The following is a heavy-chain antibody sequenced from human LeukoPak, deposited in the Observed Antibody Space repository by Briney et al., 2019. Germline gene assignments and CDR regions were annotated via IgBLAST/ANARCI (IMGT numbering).Heavy chain of an antibody. V-gene: IGHV4-59*01. CDR2: IYYLGAT. CDR3: AKEGSSGLFDS. CDR1: GGSISSDY. D-gene: IGHD3-22*01. J-gene: IGHJ4*02. Sequence: SETLSLTCTVSGGSISSDYWSWIRQPPGKGLEWIGYIYYLGATNYNPSLESRVAISTDTSKTQFSLKVTSVTAADTAVYYCAKEGSSGLFDSWGQGILATVS.